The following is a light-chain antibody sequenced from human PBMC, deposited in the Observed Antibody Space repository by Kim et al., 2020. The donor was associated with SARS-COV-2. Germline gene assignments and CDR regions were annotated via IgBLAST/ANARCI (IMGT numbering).Light chain of an antibody. J-gene: IGLJ2*01. CDR1: RLGNKY. Sequence: SYELTQPPSVSVSPGQTATIPCSGDRLGNKYACWYQQKPGKSPVLVLYQDTKRPSGIPERFSGSNSGNTATLTISGTQAMDEADYYCQAWDTTTVVFGGGTQLTVL. V-gene: IGLV3-1*01. CDR2: QDT. CDR3: QAWDTTTVV.